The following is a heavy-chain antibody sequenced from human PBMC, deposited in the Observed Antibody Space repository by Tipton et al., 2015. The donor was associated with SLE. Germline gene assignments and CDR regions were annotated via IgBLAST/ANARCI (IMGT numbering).Heavy chain of an antibody. Sequence: TLSLTCTVSGGFISSYYWSWIRQPPGKGLAWIGYIYTSGSTNYNPSLKSRATISVDTSKNQFSLKLSSVTAADTAVYYCARGGFGELSYWGQGTLVTVSS. CDR2: IYTSGST. J-gene: IGHJ4*02. CDR1: GGFISSYY. V-gene: IGHV4-4*08. CDR3: ARGGFGELSY. D-gene: IGHD3-10*01.